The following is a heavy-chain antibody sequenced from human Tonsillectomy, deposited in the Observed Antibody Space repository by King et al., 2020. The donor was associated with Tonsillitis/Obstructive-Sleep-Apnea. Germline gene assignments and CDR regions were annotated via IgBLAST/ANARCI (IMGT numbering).Heavy chain of an antibody. J-gene: IGHJ6*02. CDR1: GFTFSDHY. CDR3: TRGPNIWYNYYYPMDV. D-gene: IGHD5-24*01. CDR2: TRHKANGYTT. V-gene: IGHV3-72*01. Sequence: VQLVESGGGLVQPGGSLRLSCAASGFTFSDHYMEWVRQAPGKGLEWVGRTRHKANGYTTEYAASVKGRFTISRDDSKNSLYLQMISLQSADTAVYYCTRGPNIWYNYYYPMDVWGQGTTVTVSS.